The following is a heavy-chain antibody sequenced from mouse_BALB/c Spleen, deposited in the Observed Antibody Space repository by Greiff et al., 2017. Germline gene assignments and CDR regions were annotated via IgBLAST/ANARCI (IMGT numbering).Heavy chain of an antibody. V-gene: IGHV14-1*02. CDR1: GFNIKDYY. Sequence: EVQLQQSGAELVRPGALVKLSCKASGFNIKDYYMHWVKQRPEQGLEWIGWIDPENGNTIYDPKFQGKASITADTSSNTAYLQLSSLTSEDTAVYYCAREAGNYPAWFAYWGQGTLVTVSA. CDR3: AREAGNYPAWFAY. J-gene: IGHJ3*01. D-gene: IGHD2-1*01. CDR2: IDPENGNT.